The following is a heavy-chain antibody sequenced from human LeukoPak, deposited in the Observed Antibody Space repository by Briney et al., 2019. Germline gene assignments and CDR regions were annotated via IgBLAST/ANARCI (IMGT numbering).Heavy chain of an antibody. V-gene: IGHV4-59*01. J-gene: IGHJ4*02. Sequence: SETLSLTCTVSAVSMRTYYWSWIRQAPGQGLEWIGFISYSGYTSYIPSLKSRVAISVDTSKSQFSLRLSSMTAADTAIYYCARGRNDNGGMFFDSWAQGTLVTVSS. CDR3: ARGRNDNGGMFFDS. CDR2: ISYSGYT. CDR1: AVSMRTYY. D-gene: IGHD4-23*01.